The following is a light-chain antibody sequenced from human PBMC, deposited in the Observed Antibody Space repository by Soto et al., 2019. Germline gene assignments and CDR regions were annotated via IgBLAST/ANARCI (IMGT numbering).Light chain of an antibody. CDR2: DAS. Sequence: IQITQSPSTLSASVGDRVTITFPASQSVGYWLAWYQQKPGKAPQFLIYDASNLHDGVPSRFSGSGSGTEFTLTISGLKPDDFASYYCQQYYSSWTFGKGTKVDIK. CDR1: QSVGYW. J-gene: IGKJ1*01. V-gene: IGKV1-5*01. CDR3: QQYYSSWT.